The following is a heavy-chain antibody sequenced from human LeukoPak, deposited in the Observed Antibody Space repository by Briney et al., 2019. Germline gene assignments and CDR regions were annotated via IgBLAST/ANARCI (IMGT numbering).Heavy chain of an antibody. CDR1: GFTFCSYE. CDR2: ISSSSSYI. J-gene: IGHJ4*02. Sequence: SGGSLRLSCAASGFTFCSYEMNWVRQAPGKGLECGSSISSSSSYIYYADSVKGRFTISRDNAKNSLYLQMNSLRAEDTAVYYCARGTGFLEWLTPFDYWGQGTLVTVSS. CDR3: ARGTGFLEWLTPFDY. V-gene: IGHV3-21*01. D-gene: IGHD3-3*01.